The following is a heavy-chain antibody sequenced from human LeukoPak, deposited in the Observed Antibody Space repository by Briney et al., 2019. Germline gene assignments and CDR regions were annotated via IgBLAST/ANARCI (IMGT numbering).Heavy chain of an antibody. D-gene: IGHD3-22*01. J-gene: IGHJ4*02. CDR2: ISAYNGNT. CDR3: ARVYYYDSSGYYPLYYFDY. CDR1: GYTFTSYG. Sequence: ASVKVSCKASGYTFTSYGISWVRQAPGQGLQWMGWISAYNGNTNYAQKLQGRVTMTTDTSTSTAYMELRSLRSDDTAVYYCARVYYYDSSGYYPLYYFDYWGQGTLVTVSS. V-gene: IGHV1-18*01.